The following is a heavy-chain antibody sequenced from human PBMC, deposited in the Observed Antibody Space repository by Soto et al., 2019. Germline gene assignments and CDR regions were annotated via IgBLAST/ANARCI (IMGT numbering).Heavy chain of an antibody. D-gene: IGHD4-17*01. CDR3: ARGSVYGDYVGTDY. J-gene: IGHJ4*02. CDR1: GFTFSSYD. CDR2: IGTAGDT. V-gene: IGHV3-13*01. Sequence: GGSLRLSCAASGFTFSSYDMHWVRQATGKGLEWVSAIGTAGDTYYPGSVKGRFTISRENAKNSVYLQMNSLRAGDTAVYYCARGSVYGDYVGTDYWGQGTLVTVSS.